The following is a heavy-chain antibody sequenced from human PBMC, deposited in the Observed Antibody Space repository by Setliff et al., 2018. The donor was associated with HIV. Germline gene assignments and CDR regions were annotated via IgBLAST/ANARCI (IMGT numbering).Heavy chain of an antibody. Sequence: SVKVSCKASGGTFSSYAISWVRQAPGQGLEWMGGIIPILGIANFAQKFQGRVTITADKSTSTAYMELSSLRSEDTAVYYCARAGYDILTGYFNWFDPWGQGTLVTVSS. D-gene: IGHD3-9*01. CDR1: GGTFSSYA. V-gene: IGHV1-69*10. CDR2: IIPILGIA. J-gene: IGHJ5*02. CDR3: ARAGYDILTGYFNWFDP.